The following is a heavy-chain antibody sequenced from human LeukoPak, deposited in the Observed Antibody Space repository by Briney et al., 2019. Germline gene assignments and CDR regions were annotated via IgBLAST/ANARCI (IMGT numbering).Heavy chain of an antibody. D-gene: IGHD3-22*01. CDR1: GYTFTSHD. CDR2: INPSGGST. J-gene: IGHJ3*02. Sequence: ASVKVSCKGSGYTFTSHDINWVRQATGQGLEWMGIINPSGGSTSYAQKFQGRVTMTRDMSTSTVYMELSSLRSEDTAVYYCARCVGHYYDSSGSDGAFDIWGQGTMVTVSS. V-gene: IGHV1-46*01. CDR3: ARCVGHYYDSSGSDGAFDI.